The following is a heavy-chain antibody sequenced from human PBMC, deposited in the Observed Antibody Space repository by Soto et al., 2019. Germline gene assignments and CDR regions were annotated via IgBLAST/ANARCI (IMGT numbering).Heavy chain of an antibody. CDR2: IYSGTT. CDR3: AREDSGAFFDF. V-gene: IGHV4-30-2*01. CDR1: GGSIISGGYS. D-gene: IGHD2-15*01. J-gene: IGHJ4*02. Sequence: RSLTCAVSGGSIISGGYSWSWIRQPPGKGLEWIGYIYSGTTHYKPSLESRVTIAMDRSKNQVSLSLKSVTAADTAVYYCAREDSGAFFDFWGQGTLVTVSS.